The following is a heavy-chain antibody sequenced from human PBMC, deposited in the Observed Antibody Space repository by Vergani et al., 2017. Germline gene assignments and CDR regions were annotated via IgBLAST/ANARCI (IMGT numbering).Heavy chain of an antibody. J-gene: IGHJ2*01. CDR2: IYNSGNG. Sequence: QMQLQESGPGLVKASETLSLTCTVSGDSIISRSYYWGWIRQPPGKGLEWIGSIYNSGNGDSSSSLKSRVTISADTSKNQFSLRLTSVTAAEPAVYYCASGKYYSDSTSHFRGRYFDVWGRGTLVTVPS. CDR3: ASGKYYSDSTSHFRGRYFDV. D-gene: IGHD3-16*01. CDR1: GDSIISRSYY. V-gene: IGHV4-39*01.